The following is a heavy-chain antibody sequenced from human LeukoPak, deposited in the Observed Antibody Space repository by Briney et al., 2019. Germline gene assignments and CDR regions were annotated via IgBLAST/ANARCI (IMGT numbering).Heavy chain of an antibody. V-gene: IGHV4-59*01. CDR1: GGSISSYY. CDR2: IYYSGST. CDR3: AGGYYDSSGYGPNFDY. D-gene: IGHD3-22*01. Sequence: SETLSLTCTVSGGSISSYYWSWIRQPPGKGLEWIGYIYYSGSTNYNPSLKSRVTISVDTSKNQFSLKLSSVTAADTAVYYCAGGYYDSSGYGPNFDYWGQGTLVTVSS. J-gene: IGHJ4*02.